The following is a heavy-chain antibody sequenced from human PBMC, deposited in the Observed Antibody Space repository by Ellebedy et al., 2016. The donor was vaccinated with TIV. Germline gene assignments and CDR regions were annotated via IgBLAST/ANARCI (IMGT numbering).Heavy chain of an antibody. D-gene: IGHD2-8*01. Sequence: GGSLRLSXAASGFTFSSYAMSWVRQAPGKGLEWVSAIGDSGGTTYYADSVKGRFTISSDNSKNTLFLQMNSLRAEDTAVYYCAKDGDNGVWNYWGQGTLVTVSS. CDR2: IGDSGGTT. CDR1: GFTFSSYA. J-gene: IGHJ4*02. CDR3: AKDGDNGVWNY. V-gene: IGHV3-23*01.